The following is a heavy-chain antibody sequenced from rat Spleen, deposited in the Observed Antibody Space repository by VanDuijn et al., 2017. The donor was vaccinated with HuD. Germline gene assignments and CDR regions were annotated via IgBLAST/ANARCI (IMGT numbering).Heavy chain of an antibody. D-gene: IGHD1-1*01. J-gene: IGHJ2*01. V-gene: IGHV6-6*01. CDR2: IKAKSNNYAT. Sequence: EVQVLESGGGLVQPGNSLKLSCATSGFTFSTAWMYWYRQFPEKRLEWVARIKAKSNNYATDYTESVKGRFTISRDDSKSSIYLQMNNLKEEDTAIYYCALDYYSGDYFDYWGQGVMVTVSS. CDR3: ALDYYSGDYFDY. CDR1: GFTFSTAW.